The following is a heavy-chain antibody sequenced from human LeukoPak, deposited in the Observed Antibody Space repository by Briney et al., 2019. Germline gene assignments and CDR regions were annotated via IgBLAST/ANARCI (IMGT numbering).Heavy chain of an antibody. CDR1: GYTFTGYY. CDR2: INPNSGGT. Sequence: ASVKVSCKASGYTFTGYYMHWVRQAPGQGLEWMGWINPNSGGTNYAQKFQGRVTMTRDTSISTAYMELSRLRSDDTAVYYCASTHSGYAYYYYYYMDVWGKGTTVTVSS. V-gene: IGHV1-2*02. CDR3: ASTHSGYAYYYYYYMDV. D-gene: IGHD5-12*01. J-gene: IGHJ6*03.